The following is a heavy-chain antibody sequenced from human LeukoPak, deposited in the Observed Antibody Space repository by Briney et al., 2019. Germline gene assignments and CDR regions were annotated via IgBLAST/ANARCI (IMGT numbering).Heavy chain of an antibody. Sequence: SETLSLTCAVYGGSFSGYYWSWIRQPPGKGLEWIGEINHSGSTNYNPSLKSRVTISVDTSKNQFSLKLSSVTAADTAVYYCARRGLDIVVVPAAIGGHEDGFPFDYWGQGTLVTVSS. D-gene: IGHD2-2*01. V-gene: IGHV4-34*01. CDR2: INHSGST. CDR1: GGSFSGYY. J-gene: IGHJ4*02. CDR3: ARRGLDIVVVPAAIGGHEDGFPFDY.